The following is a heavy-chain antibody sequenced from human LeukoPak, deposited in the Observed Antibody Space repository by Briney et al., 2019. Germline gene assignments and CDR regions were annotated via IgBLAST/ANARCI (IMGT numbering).Heavy chain of an antibody. D-gene: IGHD1-14*01. J-gene: IGHJ6*02. CDR2: IYYSGST. CDR3: ARGQNQYYYYGMDV. Sequence: SETLSLTCSVSGGSISSYYWSWIRQPPGKGLEWIGYIYYSGSTNYNPSLKSRVTISVDTPKNQFSLKLSSVTAADTAVYYCARGQNQYYYYGMDVWGQGTTVTVSS. CDR1: GGSISSYY. V-gene: IGHV4-59*01.